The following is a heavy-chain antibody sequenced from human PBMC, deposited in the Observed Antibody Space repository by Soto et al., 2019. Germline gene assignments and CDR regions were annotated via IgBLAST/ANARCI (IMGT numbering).Heavy chain of an antibody. CDR2: ISTYSGNT. J-gene: IGHJ4*02. V-gene: IGHV1-18*01. CDR1: GYTFTTYG. Sequence: AASVKVSCKASGYTFTTYGISWVRQAPGQGLEWMGWISTYSGNTHYAQKFPGRVTMTTDTPTTTAYMELRGRRSDDTAVYYCARVNDPMLRGLLTTDYWGQGTLVTVSS. D-gene: IGHD3-10*01. CDR3: ARVNDPMLRGLLTTDY.